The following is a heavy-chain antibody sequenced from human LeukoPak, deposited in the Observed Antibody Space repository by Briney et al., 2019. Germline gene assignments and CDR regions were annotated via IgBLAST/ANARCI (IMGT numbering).Heavy chain of an antibody. V-gene: IGHV4-30-2*01. CDR2: IYHDGST. CDR3: ARDKGYYYDSSGSKDSLDY. CDR1: GGSTSSGGYY. D-gene: IGHD3-22*01. Sequence: PSQTLSLTCTVSGGSTSSGGYYWSWIRQPPGKGPEWIGYIYHDGSTYYNPSLKSRVTISVDRSKNQFSLRLTSVTAADTAVYYCARDKGYYYDSSGSKDSLDYWGQGTLVTVSS. J-gene: IGHJ4*02.